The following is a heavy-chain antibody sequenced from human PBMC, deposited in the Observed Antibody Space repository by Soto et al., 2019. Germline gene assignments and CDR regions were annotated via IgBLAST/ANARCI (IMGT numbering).Heavy chain of an antibody. CDR3: AKGKQLVLLDWFDP. D-gene: IGHD6-6*01. CDR1: GFTFSSYG. CDR2: ISYDGSNK. Sequence: GGSLRLSCAASGFTFSSYGMHWVRQAPGKGLEWVAVISYDGSNKYYADSVKGRFTISRDNSKNTLYLQMNSLRAEDTAVYYCAKGKQLVLLDWFDPWGQGTLVTVSS. J-gene: IGHJ5*02. V-gene: IGHV3-30*18.